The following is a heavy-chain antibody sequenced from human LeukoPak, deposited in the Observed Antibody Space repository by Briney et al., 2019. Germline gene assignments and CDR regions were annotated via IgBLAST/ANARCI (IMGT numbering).Heavy chain of an antibody. V-gene: IGHV4-39*01. D-gene: IGHD3-22*01. Sequence: SETLSLTCTVSGGSISSINYCWGRIRQPPGKGLEWIGSIYYSGSTFYNPSLKSRVTISVDTSKNQFSLKLSSVTAADTAVYYCAISHSRGFYYMDVWGKGATVTVSS. CDR3: AISHSRGFYYMDV. CDR2: IYYSGST. J-gene: IGHJ6*03. CDR1: GGSISSINYC.